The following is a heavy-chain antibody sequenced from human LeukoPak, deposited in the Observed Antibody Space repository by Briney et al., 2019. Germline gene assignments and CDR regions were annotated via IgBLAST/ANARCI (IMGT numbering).Heavy chain of an antibody. CDR1: GYTFADYF. CDR3: ARDVSSTPNWEFDY. Sequence: GASVKVSCKTSGYTFADYFIHWVRQAPGQGLEWMGRINANSGGTEYEQKFQGRVTMTRDTSISTAYVVVNWLISDDTAIYYCARDVSSTPNWEFDYWGQGTLVTVSS. D-gene: IGHD1-26*01. J-gene: IGHJ4*02. CDR2: INANSGGT. V-gene: IGHV1-2*06.